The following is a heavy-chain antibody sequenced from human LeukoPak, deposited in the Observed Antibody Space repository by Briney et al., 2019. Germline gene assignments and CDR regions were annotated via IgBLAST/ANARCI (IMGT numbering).Heavy chain of an antibody. J-gene: IGHJ6*04. D-gene: IGHD4-17*01. CDR3: ARGTGRV. CDR2: INQDGSEK. V-gene: IGHV3-7*04. CDR1: GFPFTTYS. Sequence: GGSLRLSFEASGFPFTTYSMTWVRPAPGKGLAWVANINQDGSEKYYVDSLKGRFTISRDNAKNSLYLQMTSLRAEDTAVYYCARGTGRVWGKGTTVTVSS.